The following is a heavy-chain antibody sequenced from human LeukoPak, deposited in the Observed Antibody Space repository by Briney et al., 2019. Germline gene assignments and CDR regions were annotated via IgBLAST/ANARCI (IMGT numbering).Heavy chain of an antibody. CDR3: ARYDLRGAFDI. D-gene: IGHD4-17*01. CDR2: IYSGGST. CDR1: GLTVSSNY. Sequence: GGSLRLSCAAPGLTVSSNYMSWVRQAPGKGLEWVSVIYSGGSTYYADSVKGRFTISRDNSQNKLYLQMNSLRVEDTAVYYCARYDLRGAFDIWGQGATVTISS. J-gene: IGHJ3*02. V-gene: IGHV3-53*01.